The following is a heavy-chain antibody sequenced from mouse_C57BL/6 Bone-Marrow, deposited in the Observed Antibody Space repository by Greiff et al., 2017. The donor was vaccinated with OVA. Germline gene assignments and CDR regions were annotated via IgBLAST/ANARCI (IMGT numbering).Heavy chain of an antibody. CDR3: ARDPNWDNFDY. V-gene: IGHV1-26*01. J-gene: IGHJ2*01. Sequence: EVKLQQSGPELVKPGASVKISCKASGYTFTDYYMNWVKQSHGKSLEWIGDINPNNGGTSYNQKFKGKATLTVDKSSSTAYMELRSLTSEDSAVYYCARDPNWDNFDYWGQGTTLTVSS. D-gene: IGHD4-1*01. CDR2: INPNNGGT. CDR1: GYTFTDYY.